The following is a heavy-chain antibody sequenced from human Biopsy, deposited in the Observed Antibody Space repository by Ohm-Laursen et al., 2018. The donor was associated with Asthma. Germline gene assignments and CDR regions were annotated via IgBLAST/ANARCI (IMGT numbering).Heavy chain of an antibody. CDR2: ISHDGQTQ. CDR1: GFTFSNYG. J-gene: IGHJ4*02. V-gene: IGHV3-30*03. Sequence: SSLRLSCTASGFTFSNYGMHWVRQAPGKGLEWVAVISHDGQTQHYAESVKGRFALSRDNSQNTLYLQMISLRTDDTAVYYCARDVMEWYLPAFDFWGQGTLVTVSS. D-gene: IGHD3-3*01. CDR3: ARDVMEWYLPAFDF.